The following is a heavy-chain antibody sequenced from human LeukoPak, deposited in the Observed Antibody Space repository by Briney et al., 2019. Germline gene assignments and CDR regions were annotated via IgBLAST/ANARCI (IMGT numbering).Heavy chain of an antibody. V-gene: IGHV3-23*01. Sequence: PGGSLRLSCEASGFTFSIYAMSWVRQAPGKGLEWLSIMSGAGGRIEYADSVKGRFTISRDNSRNTVYLHMNSLRAEDTAVYHCAKKQQAGNGWNYMDVWGTGTTVTVSS. CDR1: GFTFSIYA. CDR3: AKKQQAGNGWNYMDV. CDR2: MSGAGGRI. D-gene: IGHD1-1*01. J-gene: IGHJ6*03.